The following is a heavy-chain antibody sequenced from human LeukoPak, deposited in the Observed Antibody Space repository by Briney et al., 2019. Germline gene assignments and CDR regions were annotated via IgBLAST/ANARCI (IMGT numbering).Heavy chain of an antibody. CDR2: ISSSSSYI. CDR3: ARAAVDYGSGSYYPTLPFDY. Sequence: PGGSLRLSCAASGFTFSSYSMNWVRQAPGKGLEWVSSISSSSSYIYYADSVKGRFTISRDNAKNSLYLQMNSLRAEDTDVYYCARAAVDYGSGSYYPTLPFDYWGQGTLVTVSS. J-gene: IGHJ4*02. V-gene: IGHV3-21*01. CDR1: GFTFSSYS. D-gene: IGHD3-10*01.